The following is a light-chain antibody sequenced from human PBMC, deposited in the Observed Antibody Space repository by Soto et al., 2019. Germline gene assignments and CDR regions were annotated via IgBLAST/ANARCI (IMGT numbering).Light chain of an antibody. CDR2: SNN. CDR1: SSNIGSNT. Sequence: QSVLTQPPSASGTPGQRVTISCYGSSSNIGSNTVNWYQQLPGTAPKLLIYSNNQRPSGVPDRFSGSKSGTSASLAISGLQSEDEADYYCAASDDSLNGFFGGGTKLTVL. J-gene: IGLJ2*01. V-gene: IGLV1-44*01. CDR3: AASDDSLNGF.